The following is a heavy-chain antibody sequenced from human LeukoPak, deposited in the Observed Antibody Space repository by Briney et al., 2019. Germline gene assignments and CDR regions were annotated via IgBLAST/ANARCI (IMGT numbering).Heavy chain of an antibody. J-gene: IGHJ4*02. CDR2: IYYSGST. D-gene: IGHD3-9*01. CDR3: ARLNYDILTGYYKHPYYFDY. CDR1: GGSISSYY. Sequence: PSETLSLTCTVSGGSISSYYWSWIRQPPGKGLEWIGYIYYSGSTNYNPSLKSRVTISVDTSKNQFSLKLSSVTAADTAVYYCARLNYDILTGYYKHPYYFDYWGQGTLVTVSS. V-gene: IGHV4-59*08.